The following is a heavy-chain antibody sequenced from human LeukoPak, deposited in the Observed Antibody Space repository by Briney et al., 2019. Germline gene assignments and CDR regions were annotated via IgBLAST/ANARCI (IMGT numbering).Heavy chain of an antibody. V-gene: IGHV3-23*01. CDR1: GFTFSSYA. Sequence: PGGSLRLSCAASGFTFSSYAMSWVRQAPGKGLEWVSAISGSGGSIYYADSVKGRFTISRDNSKNTLYLQMNSLRAEDTAVYYCAKEEGSFRYYGSGSYNYWGQGTLVTVSS. CDR3: AKEEGSFRYYGSGSYNY. CDR2: ISGSGGSI. J-gene: IGHJ4*02. D-gene: IGHD3-10*01.